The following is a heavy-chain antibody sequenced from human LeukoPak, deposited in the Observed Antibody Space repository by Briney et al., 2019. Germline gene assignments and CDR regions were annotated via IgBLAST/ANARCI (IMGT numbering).Heavy chain of an antibody. V-gene: IGHV3-23*01. Sequence: GGSLRLSCAASGFTFSTYAMSWVRQAPGKGLEWVSAVSDGGGNTYYADSVKGRFTISRDNSKNTLYLQMNSLRAEDTAVYYCAKDLGHYYDSSGYYAFDYWGQGTLVTVSS. CDR3: AKDLGHYYDSSGYYAFDY. D-gene: IGHD3-22*01. J-gene: IGHJ4*02. CDR2: VSDGGGNT. CDR1: GFTFSTYA.